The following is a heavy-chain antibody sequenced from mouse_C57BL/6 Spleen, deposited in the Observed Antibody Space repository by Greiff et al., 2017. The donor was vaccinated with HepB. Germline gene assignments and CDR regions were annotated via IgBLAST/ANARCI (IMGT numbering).Heavy chain of an antibody. J-gene: IGHJ4*01. CDR3: ARPPHSSRYAMDY. CDR2: IYPRSGNT. Sequence: VKLMESGAELARPGASVKLSCKASGYTFTSYGISWVKQRTGQGLEWIGEIYPRSGNTYYNEKFKGKATLTADKSSSTAYMELRSLTSEDSAVYFCARPPHSSRYAMDYWGQGTSVTVSS. V-gene: IGHV1-81*01. CDR1: GYTFTSYG. D-gene: IGHD3-1*01.